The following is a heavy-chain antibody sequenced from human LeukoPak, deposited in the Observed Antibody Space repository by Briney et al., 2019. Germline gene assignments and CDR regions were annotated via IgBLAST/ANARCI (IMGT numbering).Heavy chain of an antibody. CDR3: ATGGKGCGGDCYNYNWFDP. J-gene: IGHJ5*02. Sequence: SVKVSCKASGGTFSSYAISWVRQAPGQGLEWMGGIIPIFGTANYAQKFQGRVTITTDESTSTAYMELSSLRSEDTAVYYCATGGKGCGGDCYNYNWFDPWGQGTLVTVSS. CDR2: IIPIFGTA. D-gene: IGHD2-21*01. CDR1: GGTFSSYA. V-gene: IGHV1-69*05.